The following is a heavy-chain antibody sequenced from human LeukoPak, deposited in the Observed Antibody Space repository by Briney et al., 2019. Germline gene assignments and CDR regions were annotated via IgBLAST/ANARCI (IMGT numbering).Heavy chain of an antibody. CDR2: ISARDGRT. CDR1: GFTFSSYA. J-gene: IGHJ4*02. Sequence: GGSLRLSCAASGFTFSSYAMSWVRQAPGKGLEWVSAISARDGRTYYADSVKGRFTISRDNSKNTLYLQMNSLRVEDTAVYYCAKDRNDWKQGIDSWGQGTLVTVST. V-gene: IGHV3-23*01. CDR3: AKDRNDWKQGIDS. D-gene: IGHD1-1*01.